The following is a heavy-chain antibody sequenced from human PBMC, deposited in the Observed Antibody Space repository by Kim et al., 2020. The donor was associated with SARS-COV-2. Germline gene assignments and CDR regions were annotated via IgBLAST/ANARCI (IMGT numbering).Heavy chain of an antibody. CDR2: INTDGTST. Sequence: GGSLRLSCAASGFTFSSFWMHWVRQPPGKGLVWVSRINTDGTSTTYADSVKGRFTISRDNAKNTLYLQMNSLRAEDTAVYFCTRYRLLSGSYTFDPWGQG. CDR3: TRYRLLSGSYTFDP. D-gene: IGHD1-26*01. J-gene: IGHJ3*01. V-gene: IGHV3-74*03. CDR1: GFTFSSFW.